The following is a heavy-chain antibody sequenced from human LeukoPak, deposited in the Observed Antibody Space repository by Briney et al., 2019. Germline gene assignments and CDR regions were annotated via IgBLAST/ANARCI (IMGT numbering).Heavy chain of an antibody. J-gene: IGHJ3*02. Sequence: PGGSLRLSCAASGFTFSSYAMDWVRQAPGKGLEWVSGISDSGTSTYYADSVKGRFTISRDNSKNTLSLQMNSLRAKDTALYYCAKDDSSGYFRDAFDIWGQGTMVTVSS. CDR3: AKDDSSGYFRDAFDI. CDR1: GFTFSSYA. CDR2: ISDSGTST. V-gene: IGHV3-23*01. D-gene: IGHD3-22*01.